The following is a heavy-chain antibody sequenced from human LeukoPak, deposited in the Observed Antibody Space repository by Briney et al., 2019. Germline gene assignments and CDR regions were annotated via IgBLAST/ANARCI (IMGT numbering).Heavy chain of an antibody. V-gene: IGHV3-74*01. J-gene: IGHJ5*02. Sequence: GGSLRLSCAASGFTFSSYSMNWVRQAPGKGLVWVSRINSDGTSTRYADSVKGRFTISRDNAKNTLYLQMNSLRVEDTAVYYCAREVSGDSWYNWFDPWGQGTLVTVSS. CDR2: INSDGTST. CDR3: AREVSGDSWYNWFDP. CDR1: GFTFSSYS. D-gene: IGHD4-17*01.